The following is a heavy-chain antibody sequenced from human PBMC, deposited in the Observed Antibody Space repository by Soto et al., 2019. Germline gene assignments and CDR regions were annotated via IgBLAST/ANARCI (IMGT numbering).Heavy chain of an antibody. V-gene: IGHV4-34*01. J-gene: IGHJ4*02. Sequence: QVQLQQWGAGLLKPSETLSLTCAVYGGSFSGYYWSWIRQPPGKGLEWIGEINHSGSTNYNPSLKSRVTISVDTSKNQFSLKLSSVTAADTAVYYCARGMYYYGSGPIDYWGQGTLVTVSS. D-gene: IGHD3-10*01. CDR2: INHSGST. CDR3: ARGMYYYGSGPIDY. CDR1: GGSFSGYY.